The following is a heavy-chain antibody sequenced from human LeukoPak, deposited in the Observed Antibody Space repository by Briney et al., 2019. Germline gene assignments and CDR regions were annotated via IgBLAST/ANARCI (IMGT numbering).Heavy chain of an antibody. D-gene: IGHD1-26*01. CDR2: INPSGGSK. Sequence: SVKVSCKPSGYTVTSYYMHWVRQAPAQGLEWMGIINPSGGSKSYTQKFQGRVTMTRDTSTSTVYMEVSSLTSEDTAVYYCARVSSGSTFDYWGQGTLVTVSS. CDR3: ARVSSGSTFDY. CDR1: GYTVTSYY. J-gene: IGHJ4*02. V-gene: IGHV1-46*01.